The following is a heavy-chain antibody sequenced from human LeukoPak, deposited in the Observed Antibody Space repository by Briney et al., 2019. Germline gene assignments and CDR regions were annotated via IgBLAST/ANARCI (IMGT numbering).Heavy chain of an antibody. CDR3: AKWGPHYDFWSGYFDY. CDR1: GFTVSSYA. CDR2: ISGSGGST. V-gene: IGHV3-23*01. J-gene: IGHJ4*02. Sequence: GGSLRLSCAPSGFTVSSYAMSWVPHAPGKGLEWVSAISGSGGSTYYAHSVKGRFTIYRDNSKNTLYLQMNSLRAEDTAVYYCAKWGPHYDFWSGYFDYWGQGTLVTVSS. D-gene: IGHD3-3*01.